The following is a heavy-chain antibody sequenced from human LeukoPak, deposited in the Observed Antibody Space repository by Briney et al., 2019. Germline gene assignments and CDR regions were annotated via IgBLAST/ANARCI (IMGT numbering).Heavy chain of an antibody. CDR3: ARDRYGDYGSYFDY. D-gene: IGHD4-17*01. CDR1: GFTFSTYW. CDR2: IKQDGSEK. V-gene: IGHV3-7*01. J-gene: IGHJ4*02. Sequence: GGSLRLSCAASGFTFSTYWMSWVRLAPGKGLAWVANIKQDGSEKYYVDSMKGRFTISGDNAKNSLYLQMNSLRAEDTAVYYCARDRYGDYGSYFDYWGQGTLVTVSS.